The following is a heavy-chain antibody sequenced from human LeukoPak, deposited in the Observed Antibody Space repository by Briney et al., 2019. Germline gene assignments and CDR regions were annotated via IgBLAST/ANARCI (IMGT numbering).Heavy chain of an antibody. CDR3: ARDLYSHNDY. J-gene: IGHJ4*02. CDR1: EFTVSSNY. D-gene: IGHD6-13*01. V-gene: IGHV3-66*01. CDR2: IYSGGST. Sequence: PGGSLRLSCAASEFTVSSNYMSWVRQAPGKGLEWVSVIYSGGSTYYADSVKGRFTISRDNSKNTLYLQMNSLRAEDTAVYYCARDLYSHNDYWGQGTLVTVSS.